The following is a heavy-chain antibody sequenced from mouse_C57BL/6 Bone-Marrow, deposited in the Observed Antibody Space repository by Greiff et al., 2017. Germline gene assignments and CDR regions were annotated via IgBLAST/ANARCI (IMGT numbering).Heavy chain of an antibody. CDR3: AGDGYYWYFDV. J-gene: IGHJ1*03. V-gene: IGHV1-81*01. Sequence: VQVVESGAELARPGASVKLSCKASGYTFTSYGISWVKQRTGQGLEWIGEIYPRSGNTYYNEKFKGKATLTADKSSSTADMELRSLTSEDSAVYFCAGDGYYWYFDVWGTGTTVTVSS. D-gene: IGHD2-3*01. CDR1: GYTFTSYG. CDR2: IYPRSGNT.